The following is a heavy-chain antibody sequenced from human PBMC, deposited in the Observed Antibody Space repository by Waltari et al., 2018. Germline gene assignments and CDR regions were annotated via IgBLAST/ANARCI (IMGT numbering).Heavy chain of an antibody. CDR3: ASTPVGYNIGWYGNN. V-gene: IGHV5-51*01. J-gene: IGHJ4*02. Sequence: EVQLVQSGAEVKKSGESLKISCKGSGYSFTNYWIGWVRQMPGKGLEWLGFLYLGDSDTRYSPSFQGQVTISADRSINTAYLQWSRLKAADTAIYYCASTPVGYNIGWYGNNWGQGTLVTVSA. D-gene: IGHD6-19*01. CDR1: GYSFTNYW. CDR2: LYLGDSDT.